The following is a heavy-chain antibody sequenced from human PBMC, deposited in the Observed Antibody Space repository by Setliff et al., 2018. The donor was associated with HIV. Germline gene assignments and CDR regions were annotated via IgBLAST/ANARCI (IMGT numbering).Heavy chain of an antibody. CDR1: GYSFSDYW. J-gene: IGHJ4*02. CDR2: IFPDDSDT. D-gene: IGHD3-10*01. V-gene: IGHV5-51*01. CDR3: ARTYGSGMGAPFDY. Sequence: GESLKISCKASGYSFSDYWIGWVRQMPGKGLEWMGIIFPDDSDTRYSPSFQGHVTISADKSISSAYLQCSSLKASDTAMYYCARTYGSGMGAPFDYWGQGTLVTVSS.